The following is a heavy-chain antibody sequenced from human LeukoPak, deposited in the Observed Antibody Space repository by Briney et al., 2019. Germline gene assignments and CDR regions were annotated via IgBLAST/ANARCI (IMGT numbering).Heavy chain of an antibody. Sequence: PGGSLRLSCGAFGFNFRAFTMHWVRQAPGKGLEWVSLFSRNGVTTYYAESVRGRFTISRDNAKNSLYLQMNSLRAEDTAVYYCAREDAYSSSFEDSWGQGTLVTVSS. CDR2: FSRNGVTT. CDR3: AREDAYSSSFEDS. J-gene: IGHJ4*02. CDR1: GFNFRAFT. D-gene: IGHD6-13*01. V-gene: IGHV3-43*01.